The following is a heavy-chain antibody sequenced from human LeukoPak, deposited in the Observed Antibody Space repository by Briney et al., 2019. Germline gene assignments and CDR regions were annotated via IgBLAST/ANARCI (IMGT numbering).Heavy chain of an antibody. V-gene: IGHV4-61*02. J-gene: IGHJ4*02. Sequence: PSETLSLTCTVSGGSISNEGDYWSWIRQPAGKGLEWIGRIYNSGTTNCNPSVKSRISMSVDTSENQFSLNLRSVTAADTAVYYCAREGTLGSGWYDYWGQGTLVTVSS. CDR1: GGSISNEGDY. CDR2: IYNSGTT. D-gene: IGHD6-19*01. CDR3: AREGTLGSGWYDY.